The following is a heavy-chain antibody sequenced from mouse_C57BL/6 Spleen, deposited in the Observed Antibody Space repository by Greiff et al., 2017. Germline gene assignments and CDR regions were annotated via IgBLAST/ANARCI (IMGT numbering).Heavy chain of an antibody. CDR2: IYPGDGDT. J-gene: IGHJ4*01. D-gene: IGHD2-4*01. CDR1: GYAFSSYW. V-gene: IGHV1-80*01. CDR3: ARFDYDDGFYAMDY. Sequence: LQQSGASVKISCKASGYAFSSYWMNWVKQRPGKGLEWIGQIYPGDGDTNYNGKFKGKATLTADKSSSTAYMQLSSLTSEDSAVYFCARFDYDDGFYAMDYWGQGTSVTVSS.